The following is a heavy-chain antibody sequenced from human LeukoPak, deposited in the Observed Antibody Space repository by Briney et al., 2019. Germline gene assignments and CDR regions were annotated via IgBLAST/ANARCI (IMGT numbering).Heavy chain of an antibody. CDR1: GFTVNTNY. V-gene: IGHV3-53*01. Sequence: GGSLRLSCAASGFTVNTNYMSWVRQAPGKGLEWVSVIYSGGSTYYADSVRGRFTISRDNSKNTLYLQMNSLRAEDTAVYYCARERRDLANWFDPWGQGTLVTVSS. CDR3: ARERRDLANWFDP. CDR2: IYSGGST. D-gene: IGHD2-21*02. J-gene: IGHJ5*02.